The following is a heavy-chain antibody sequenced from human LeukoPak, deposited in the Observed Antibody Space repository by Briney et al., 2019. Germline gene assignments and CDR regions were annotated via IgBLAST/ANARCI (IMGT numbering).Heavy chain of an antibody. V-gene: IGHV1-2*02. J-gene: IGHJ5*02. CDR3: ARRKRSGCSSTSCLLNWFDP. CDR2: IHPRRGDT. CDR1: GYSFTAFY. Sequence: ASVKVSCETSGYSFTAFYIHWVRQAPGQGLEWMGWIHPRRGDTNYAQKFQGRVTMTRDTSISTAYLDLSSLRSDDTAVYYCARRKRSGCSSTSCLLNWFDPWGQGTLVTVSS. D-gene: IGHD2-2*01.